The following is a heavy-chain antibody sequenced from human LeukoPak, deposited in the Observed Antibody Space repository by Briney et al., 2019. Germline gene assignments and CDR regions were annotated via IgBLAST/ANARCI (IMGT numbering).Heavy chain of an antibody. CDR2: IWYDGSNK. J-gene: IGHJ5*02. V-gene: IGHV3-33*01. D-gene: IGHD2-2*01. CDR1: GFTFSSYG. Sequence: PGGSLRLSCAASGFTFSSYGMHWVRQAPGKGLEWVAVIWYDGSNKYYADSVKGRFTISRDNSKNTLYLQMNSLRAEDTAVYYCARTVGVVPAALKGFGFDPWGQGTLVTVSS. CDR3: ARTVGVVPAALKGFGFDP.